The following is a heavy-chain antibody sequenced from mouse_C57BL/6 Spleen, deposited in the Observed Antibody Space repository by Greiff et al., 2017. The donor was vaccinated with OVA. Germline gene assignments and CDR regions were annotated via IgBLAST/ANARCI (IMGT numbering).Heavy chain of an antibody. V-gene: IGHV1-69*01. Sequence: QVQLKQPGAELVMPGASVKLSCKASGYTFTSYWMHWVKQRPGQGLEWIGEIDPSDSYTNYNQKFKGKSTLTVDKSSSTAYMQLSSLTSEDSAVYYCARDDGYFDVWGTGTTVTVSS. CDR2: IDPSDSYT. D-gene: IGHD2-12*01. CDR3: ARDDGYFDV. CDR1: GYTFTSYW. J-gene: IGHJ1*03.